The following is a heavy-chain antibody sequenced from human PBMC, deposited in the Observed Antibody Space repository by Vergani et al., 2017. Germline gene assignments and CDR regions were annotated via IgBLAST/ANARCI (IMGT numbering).Heavy chain of an antibody. CDR1: GGCISGYY. V-gene: IGHV4-59*01. D-gene: IGHD3-22*01. CDR3: AIPYYYDSSGYLRPLFAA. J-gene: IGHJ5*02. CDR2: IYYSESP. Sequence: QVQLQESGPGLVKPSETLSLTCTVSGGCISGYYWSWIRQPPGKGMEWIGYIYYSESPHYNPSLKSRVTISVDTSKNQFSLNLSSVTAADTAVYYCAIPYYYDSSGYLRPLFAAWGQGTLVTVSS.